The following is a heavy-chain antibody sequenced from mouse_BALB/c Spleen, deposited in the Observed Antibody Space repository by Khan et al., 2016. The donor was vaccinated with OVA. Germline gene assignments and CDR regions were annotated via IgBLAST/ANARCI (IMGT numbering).Heavy chain of an antibody. V-gene: IGHV1S136*01. CDR3: AKNYRYDVYFDY. J-gene: IGHJ2*01. Sequence: VQLKQSGPELVKPGASVKMSCKASGYTFTSYVMHWLRQKPGQGLEWIGYIYPYNDDTKYNEKFKGKATLTSDKSSSTAYMELSSLTSEDSAVYYCAKNYRYDVYFDYGGQGTTLTVSS. CDR2: IYPYNDDT. D-gene: IGHD2-14*01. CDR1: GYTFTSYV.